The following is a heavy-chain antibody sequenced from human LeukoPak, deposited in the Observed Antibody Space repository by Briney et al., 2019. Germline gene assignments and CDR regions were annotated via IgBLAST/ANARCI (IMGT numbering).Heavy chain of an antibody. J-gene: IGHJ3*02. CDR3: AKRYSSSWYRDDAFDI. CDR1: GFTFSSYA. D-gene: IGHD6-13*01. Sequence: PGGSLRLSCAASGFTFSSYAMSWVRQAPGKGLEWVSAISGSGGSTYYVDSVKGRFTISRDNSKNTLYLQMNSLRAEDTAVYYCAKRYSSSWYRDDAFDIWGQGTMVTVSS. CDR2: ISGSGGST. V-gene: IGHV3-23*01.